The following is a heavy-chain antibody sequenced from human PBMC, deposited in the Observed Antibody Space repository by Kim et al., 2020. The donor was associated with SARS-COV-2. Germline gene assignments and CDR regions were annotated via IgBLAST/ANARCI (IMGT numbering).Heavy chain of an antibody. CDR3: ARDPSGWARLVNQGYYCYGRDV. CDR1: GDSVSSNSAA. V-gene: IGHV6-1*01. J-gene: IGHJ6*02. D-gene: IGHD6-19*01. Sequence: SQTLTLTCAISGDSVSSNSAAWNWIRQSPSRGLEWLGRTYYRSKWYNDYAVSVKSRITINPDTSKNQFSLQLNSVTPEDTAVYYCARDPSGWARLVNQGYYCYGRDVWGQGTTVTVSS. CDR2: TYYRSKWYN.